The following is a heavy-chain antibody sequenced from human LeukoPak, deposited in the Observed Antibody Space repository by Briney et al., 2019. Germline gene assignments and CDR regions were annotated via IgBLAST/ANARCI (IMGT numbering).Heavy chain of an antibody. CDR1: GYTLTELS. D-gene: IGHD5-24*01. Sequence: ASVKVSCKVSGYTLTELSMHWVRQAPGKGLEWMGGFDPEDGETIYAQKFQGRVTITTDESTSTAYMELSSLRSEDTAVYYCASPRDGYNYYFDYWGQGTLVTVSS. CDR3: ASPRDGYNYYFDY. CDR2: FDPEDGET. J-gene: IGHJ4*02. V-gene: IGHV1-24*01.